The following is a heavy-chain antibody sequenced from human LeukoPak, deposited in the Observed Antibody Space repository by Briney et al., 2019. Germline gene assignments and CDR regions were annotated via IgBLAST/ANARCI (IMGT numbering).Heavy chain of an antibody. J-gene: IGHJ4*02. Sequence: PSGTLSLTCAVSGGSISSGSYDWYWIRQPAGKGLEWIGHLYTSGRMSYNPSLKSRVTISVDTSKNQFSLKLTSVTAADTAVYYCTKGRGIWGQGTLVTVSS. CDR1: GGSISSGSYD. CDR2: LYTSGRM. CDR3: TKGRGI. V-gene: IGHV4-61*09. D-gene: IGHD3-10*01.